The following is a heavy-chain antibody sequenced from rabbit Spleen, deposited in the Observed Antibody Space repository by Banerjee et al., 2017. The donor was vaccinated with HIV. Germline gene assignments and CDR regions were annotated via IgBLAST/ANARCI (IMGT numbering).Heavy chain of an antibody. CDR3: ARDLAGYVGFGYISYLDL. CDR1: GIDFSNYYY. V-gene: IGHV1S43*01. Sequence: QEQLEESGGCLVKPGGSLTLTCKASGIDFSNYYYMYWVRQAPGKGLELIAWIYTRDGSLYSASWGNGRFTISRSPSLSTVDLKMHSLPAADAAAYSRARDLAGYVGFGYISYLDLWGPGTLVTVS. D-gene: IGHD4-2*01. CDR2: IYTRDGSL. J-gene: IGHJ6*01.